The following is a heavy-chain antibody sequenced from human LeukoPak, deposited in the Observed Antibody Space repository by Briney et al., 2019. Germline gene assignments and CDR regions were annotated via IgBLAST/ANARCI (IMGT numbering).Heavy chain of an antibody. CDR3: ARDLAVFDAFDI. J-gene: IGHJ3*02. Sequence: SETLSLTCTVSGGSIRSYYWTWIRQPAGKGLEWIGRIYVSGSTNYNPSLKSRATMSVDTSKNQFFLKLSSVTAADTAVYYCARDLAVFDAFDIWGQGTMVTVPS. D-gene: IGHD1-14*01. CDR2: IYVSGST. CDR1: GGSIRSYY. V-gene: IGHV4-4*07.